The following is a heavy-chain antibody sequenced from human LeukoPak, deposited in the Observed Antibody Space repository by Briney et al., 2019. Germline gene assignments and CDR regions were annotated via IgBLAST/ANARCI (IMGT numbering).Heavy chain of an antibody. CDR2: IYHSGST. D-gene: IGHD3-16*02. V-gene: IGHV4-30-2*01. CDR1: GGSISSGGYS. Sequence: PSQTLSLTCAVSGGSISSGGYSWSWIRQPPGKGLEWIGYIYHSGSTYYNPSLKSRVTISVDRSKNQFSLKLSSVTAADTAVYYCAAYRNSAEDAFDIWGQGTMVTVSS. J-gene: IGHJ3*02. CDR3: AAYRNSAEDAFDI.